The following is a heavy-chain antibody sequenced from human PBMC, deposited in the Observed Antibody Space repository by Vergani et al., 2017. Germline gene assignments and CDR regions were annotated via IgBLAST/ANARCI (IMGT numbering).Heavy chain of an antibody. J-gene: IGHJ3*01. Sequence: QVQLQASGPGRVKPSQTLSLTCTMSGGSISAGYYFWSWIRQPAGKGLEWLGHISASGNASHSPSLKTRVSMSVDTSTNQFSLTVTSVTAADTANYFCARRGVGYYSGGKVHPLRTAFDVWGHGTVVTVSS. D-gene: IGHD2-15*01. CDR3: ARRGVGYYSGGKVHPLRTAFDV. CDR2: ISASGNA. V-gene: IGHV4-61*02. CDR1: GGSISAGYYF.